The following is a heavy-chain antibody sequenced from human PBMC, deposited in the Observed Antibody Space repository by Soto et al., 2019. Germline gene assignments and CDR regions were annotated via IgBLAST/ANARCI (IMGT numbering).Heavy chain of an antibody. J-gene: IGHJ4*02. D-gene: IGHD6-25*01. CDR3: ARDLAAGDH. CDR1: GYNCTHYY. V-gene: IGHV1-46*01. Sequence: QVQLVQSGAEVKKPGSSVKLSCRTSGYNCTHYYIHWLRQAPGQGLEWLAIINPASGSTNYAQDFLSRVTLTMDTSTTTVSMELSGLRAEDTAIFYCARDLAAGDHWGQGTLVTVSS. CDR2: INPASGST.